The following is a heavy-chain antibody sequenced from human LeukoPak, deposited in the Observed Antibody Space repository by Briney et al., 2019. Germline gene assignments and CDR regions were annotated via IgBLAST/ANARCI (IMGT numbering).Heavy chain of an antibody. CDR2: INWNGGST. CDR3: ARDSTDCSSTSCYDLSFDY. J-gene: IGHJ4*02. Sequence: GGSLRLSCAASGFTFDDYGMSWVRQAPGKGLEWVSGINWNGGSTGYADSVKGRFTISRDNAKNSLYLQVNSLRAEDTALYYCARDSTDCSSTSCYDLSFDYWGQGTLVTVSS. D-gene: IGHD2-2*01. CDR1: GFTFDDYG. V-gene: IGHV3-20*04.